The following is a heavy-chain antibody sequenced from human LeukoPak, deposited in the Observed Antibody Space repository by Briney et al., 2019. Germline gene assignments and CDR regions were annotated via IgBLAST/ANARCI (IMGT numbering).Heavy chain of an antibody. CDR2: IYYSGST. CDR1: GGSINSYY. Sequence: SETLSLTCTVSGGSINSYYWSWIRQPPGKGLEWIGYIYYSGSTNYNPSLKSRVTISVDTSKNQFSLKLSSVTAADTAVYYCARAGTPHYSYYYYYGMDVWGQGTTVTVSS. J-gene: IGHJ6*02. CDR3: ARAGTPHYSYYYYYGMDV. V-gene: IGHV4-59*01. D-gene: IGHD2-15*01.